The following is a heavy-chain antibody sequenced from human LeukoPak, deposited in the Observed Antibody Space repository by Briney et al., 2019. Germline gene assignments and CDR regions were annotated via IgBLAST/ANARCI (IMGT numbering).Heavy chain of an antibody. CDR2: ISYTGST. CDR1: GGSISSYY. Sequence: PSETLSLTCTVSGGSISSYYWSWIRQPPGKGLEWIGYISYTGSTNYNPSLQSRVTISVGTSKNQFSLKLSSVTAADTAVYYCARDQGLNFDYWGQGTLVTVSS. J-gene: IGHJ4*02. D-gene: IGHD6-19*01. CDR3: ARDQGLNFDY. V-gene: IGHV4-59*01.